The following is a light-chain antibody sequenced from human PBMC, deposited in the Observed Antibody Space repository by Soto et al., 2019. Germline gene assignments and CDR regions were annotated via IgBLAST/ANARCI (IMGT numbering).Light chain of an antibody. CDR1: SSDVGAYNY. CDR3: SSYTSSTFYV. J-gene: IGLJ1*01. CDR2: GVS. V-gene: IGLV2-14*01. Sequence: QSALTQPASVSGSPGQSITISCTGTSSDVGAYNYVSWYQQHPGTAPKLLICGVSDWPSGVSNRFSGSKSGNTASLTISGLQAEDEATYYCSSYTSSTFYVFGTGTKVTVL.